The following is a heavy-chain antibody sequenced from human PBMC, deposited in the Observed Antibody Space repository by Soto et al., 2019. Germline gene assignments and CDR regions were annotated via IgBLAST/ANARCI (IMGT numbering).Heavy chain of an antibody. CDR1: GFTFSSYW. CDR3: ARDHVSGTSFFDC. J-gene: IGHJ4*02. CDR2: IKQDGSEK. V-gene: IGHV3-7*05. Sequence: EVQLVESGGGLVQPGGSLRLSCAASGFTFSSYWMSWVRQAPGKGLEWVANIKQDGSEKYYVDSVKGRFTISRDNAKNSLYLQMNSLRAEDTAVYYCARDHVSGTSFFDCWGQGTLVTVSS. D-gene: IGHD6-13*01.